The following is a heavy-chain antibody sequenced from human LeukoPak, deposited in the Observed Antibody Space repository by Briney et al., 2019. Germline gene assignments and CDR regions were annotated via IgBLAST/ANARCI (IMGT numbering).Heavy chain of an antibody. J-gene: IGHJ4*02. Sequence: GGSLRLSCAASGFTFSDYSMNWVRQTPRKGLEWVSRISNDASSTTYADSVKGRFTISRDNTKNTLYLQMNSLRAEDTAVYYCAVGGNPGALDYWGQGTLVTVSS. V-gene: IGHV3-74*01. CDR1: GFTFSDYS. CDR3: AVGGNPGALDY. D-gene: IGHD4-23*01. CDR2: ISNDASST.